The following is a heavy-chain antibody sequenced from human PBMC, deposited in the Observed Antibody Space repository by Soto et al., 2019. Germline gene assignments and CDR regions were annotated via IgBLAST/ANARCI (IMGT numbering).Heavy chain of an antibody. D-gene: IGHD3-3*01. CDR2: MNPNSGNT. CDR1: GYTFTSYD. CDR3: ARESSITIFGVADYYYHYGMDV. V-gene: IGHV1-8*01. J-gene: IGHJ6*02. Sequence: ASVKVSCKASGYTFTSYDINWVRQATGQGLEWMGWMNPNSGNTGYAQKFQGRVTMTRNTSISTAYMELSSLRSEDTAVYYCARESSITIFGVADYYYHYGMDVWGQGTTVTVSS.